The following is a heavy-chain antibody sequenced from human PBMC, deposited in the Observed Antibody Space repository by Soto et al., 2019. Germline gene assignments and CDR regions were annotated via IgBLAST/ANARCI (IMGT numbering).Heavy chain of an antibody. CDR1: GYTFTSYY. Sequence: ASVKVSCKASGYTFTSYYMHWVRQAPGQGLEWMGIINPSGGSTSYAQKFQGRVTMTRDTSTSTVYMELSSLRSEDTALYYCTTDSYITTITVRFDYWGHGTLVTVSS. J-gene: IGHJ4*01. D-gene: IGHD3-22*01. CDR3: TTDSYITTITVRFDY. CDR2: INPSGGST. V-gene: IGHV1-46*01.